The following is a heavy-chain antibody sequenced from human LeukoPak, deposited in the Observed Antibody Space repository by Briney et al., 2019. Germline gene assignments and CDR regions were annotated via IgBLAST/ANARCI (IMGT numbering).Heavy chain of an antibody. J-gene: IGHJ3*02. CDR2: RSAYNDDA. CDR1: GYSFTDYG. Sequence: ASVKVSCKASGYSFTDYGISWVRQAPGQGLEWLGWRSAYNDDAKYTQSVQGRMTMTTDASTSTAYLEMRSLTSDDTAIYFCARDLPYYDLLTGYPRAFNIWGQGTLVTVSS. V-gene: IGHV1-18*01. D-gene: IGHD3-9*01. CDR3: ARDLPYYDLLTGYPRAFNI.